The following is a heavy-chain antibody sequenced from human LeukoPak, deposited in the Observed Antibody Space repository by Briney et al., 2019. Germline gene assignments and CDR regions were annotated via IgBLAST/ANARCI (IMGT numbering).Heavy chain of an antibody. J-gene: IGHJ6*02. D-gene: IGHD2-2*01. CDR3: TRETPLREVEPADRGNYHSYYGMDV. CDR1: GFTFSMYR. Sequence: GGSLRLSCAASGFTFSMYRMNWVRQSPGKEREGVADINQDGSEKYNVDSVKGRFTIYRDNAKNSLYLQMDILRGKNTAVYYCTRETPLREVEPADRGNYHSYYGMDVWGQGTTVTVSS. CDR2: INQDGSEK. V-gene: IGHV3-7*01.